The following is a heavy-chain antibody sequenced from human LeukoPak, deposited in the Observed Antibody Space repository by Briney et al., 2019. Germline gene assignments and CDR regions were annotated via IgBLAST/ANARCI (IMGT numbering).Heavy chain of an antibody. J-gene: IGHJ4*02. CDR1: GFTFSSFG. CDR2: IRYDGSDK. D-gene: IGHD6-13*01. Sequence: PGGSLRLSCEASGFTFSSFGMHWVRQAPGKGLEWVAFIRYDGSDKYYGDSVKDRFTISRDNSNNTLFLQMNSLRAEDTSTYYCASATFSNWFYFDQWGQGTLVTVSS. V-gene: IGHV3-30*02. CDR3: ASATFSNWFYFDQ.